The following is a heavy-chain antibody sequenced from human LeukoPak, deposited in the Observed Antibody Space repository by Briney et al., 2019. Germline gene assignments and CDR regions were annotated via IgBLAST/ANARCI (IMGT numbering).Heavy chain of an antibody. CDR2: ISGSGGST. J-gene: IGHJ4*02. Sequence: QPGGSLRLXCAASGFTFSSYAMSWVRQAPGKALEWVSAISGSGGSTYYADSVKGQFTISRDNSKNTLYLQMDSLRAEDTAVYYCAKLAEYSVFDYWGQGTLVTVSS. D-gene: IGHD6-6*01. V-gene: IGHV3-23*01. CDR3: AKLAEYSVFDY. CDR1: GFTFSSYA.